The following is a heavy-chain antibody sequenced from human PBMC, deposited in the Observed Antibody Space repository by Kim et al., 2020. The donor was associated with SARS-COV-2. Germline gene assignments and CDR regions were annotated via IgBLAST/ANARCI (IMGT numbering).Heavy chain of an antibody. Sequence: GGSLRLSCAASGFTFSSYWMSWVRQAPGKGLEWVANIKQDGSEKYYVDSVKGRFTISRDNAKNSLYLQMNSLRAEDTAVYYCARDPVWGSYSAYFDYWGQGTLVTVSS. D-gene: IGHD3-16*01. V-gene: IGHV3-7*01. CDR2: IKQDGSEK. CDR1: GFTFSSYW. CDR3: ARDPVWGSYSAYFDY. J-gene: IGHJ4*02.